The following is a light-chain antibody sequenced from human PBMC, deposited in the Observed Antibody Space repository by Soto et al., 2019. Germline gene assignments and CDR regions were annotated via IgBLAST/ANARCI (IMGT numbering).Light chain of an antibody. CDR2: EDN. CDR3: QSYDSSMRV. Sequence: NFMLTQPHSVSESPGKTVTISCTGSSGSIASNYVQWYQQRPGSAPTTEIYEDNQRPSGVPDRFSGSIDSSSNSASLTISGLKTEDEADYYCQSYDSSMRVFGGGTKLTVL. CDR1: SGSIASNY. J-gene: IGLJ2*01. V-gene: IGLV6-57*02.